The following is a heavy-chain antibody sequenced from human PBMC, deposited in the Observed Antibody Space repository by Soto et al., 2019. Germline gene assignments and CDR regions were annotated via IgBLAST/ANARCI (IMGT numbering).Heavy chain of an antibody. D-gene: IGHD3-22*01. CDR2: ISWSGGST. V-gene: IGHV3-43*01. Sequence: GGSLRLSCAASGFTFDDYTMHWVRQAPGKGLEWVSLISWSGGSTYYADSVKGRFTISRDNSKNSLYLQMNSLRTEDTALYYCAKGEDYYDSSGYANWGQGTLVTVSS. J-gene: IGHJ4*02. CDR3: AKGEDYYDSSGYAN. CDR1: GFTFDDYT.